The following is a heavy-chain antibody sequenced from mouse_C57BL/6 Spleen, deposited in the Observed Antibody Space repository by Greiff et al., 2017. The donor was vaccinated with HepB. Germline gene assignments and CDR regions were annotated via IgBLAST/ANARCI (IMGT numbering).Heavy chain of an antibody. Sequence: EVMLVESGEGLVKPGGSLKLSCAASGFTFSSYAMSWVRQTPEKRLEWVAYISSGGDYIYYADTVKGRFTISRDNARNTLYLQMSSLKSEDTAMYYCTRDRNYDYGDYAMDYWGQGTSVTVSS. CDR2: ISSGGDYI. D-gene: IGHD2-4*01. J-gene: IGHJ4*01. CDR3: TRDRNYDYGDYAMDY. CDR1: GFTFSSYA. V-gene: IGHV5-9-1*02.